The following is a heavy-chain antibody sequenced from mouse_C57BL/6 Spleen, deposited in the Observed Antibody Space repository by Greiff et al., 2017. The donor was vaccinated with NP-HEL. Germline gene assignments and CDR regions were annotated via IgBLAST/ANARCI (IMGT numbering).Heavy chain of an antibody. CDR3: ARHYSYWYFDV. Sequence: VQLQQSGPELVKPGASVKISCKASGYTFTDYYMNWVKQSPGKSLEWIGDINPNNGGTSYNQKFKGKATLTVDKSSSTAYMELRSLTSEDSAVYYCARHYSYWYFDVWGTGTTVTVSS. V-gene: IGHV1-26*01. D-gene: IGHD2-12*01. CDR1: GYTFTDYY. CDR2: INPNNGGT. J-gene: IGHJ1*03.